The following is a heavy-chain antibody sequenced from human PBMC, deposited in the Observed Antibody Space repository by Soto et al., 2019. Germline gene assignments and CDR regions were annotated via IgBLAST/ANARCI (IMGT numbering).Heavy chain of an antibody. Sequence: QVQLVQSGAEVKKPGASVKVSCKASGYTFTSYGISWVRQAPGQGLEWMGWISAYNGNTNYAQKLQGRVTMTTDTSTSTAYMELRSLRSDDTAVYYCARDRRNIAAAGQDAFDIWGQGTMVTVSS. D-gene: IGHD6-13*01. J-gene: IGHJ3*02. CDR2: ISAYNGNT. CDR1: GYTFTSYG. CDR3: ARDRRNIAAAGQDAFDI. V-gene: IGHV1-18*01.